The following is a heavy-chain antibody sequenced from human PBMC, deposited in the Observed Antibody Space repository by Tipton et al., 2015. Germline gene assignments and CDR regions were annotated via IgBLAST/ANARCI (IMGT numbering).Heavy chain of an antibody. Sequence: TLSLTCTVSGDSISSGGYYWSWSRQHPGKGLECLGYSYYSGSTYYNPSLKSRLTISVDMSKNQFSLKLSSVTAADTAVYYCARVPFDYFDYWGQGILVTVSS. J-gene: IGHJ4*02. D-gene: IGHD3-10*01. V-gene: IGHV4-31*03. CDR3: ARVPFDYFDY. CDR2: SYYSGST. CDR1: GDSISSGGYY.